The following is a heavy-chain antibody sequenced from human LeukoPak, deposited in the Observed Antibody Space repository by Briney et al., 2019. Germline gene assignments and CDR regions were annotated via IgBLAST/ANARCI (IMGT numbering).Heavy chain of an antibody. CDR2: ISSTGSYI. CDR1: GFTFSAYS. Sequence: GGSLRLSCAASGFTFSAYSMTRVRQAPGKGLEWVSSISSTGSYIYYADSVKGRFTISRDNAKNSLSLQMNSLRAEDTAVYSCARSLSGYYVGNYYYYYMDVWGKGTTVSVSS. J-gene: IGHJ6*03. CDR3: ARSLSGYYVGNYYYYYMDV. V-gene: IGHV3-21*01. D-gene: IGHD3-3*01.